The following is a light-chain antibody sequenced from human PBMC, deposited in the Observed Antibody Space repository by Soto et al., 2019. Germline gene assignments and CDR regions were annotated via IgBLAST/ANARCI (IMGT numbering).Light chain of an antibody. CDR2: GAS. J-gene: IGKJ1*01. V-gene: IGKV3-20*01. Sequence: EIVLTQSPGTLSLSPGERATLSCRASQSVSSSYLAWYQQKPGQAPRLLIYGASSRATGIPDRFSGSGSGTEFNFTISRLEPEDFAVYYCQQYGRSSWTFGQGTKVEIK. CDR1: QSVSSSY. CDR3: QQYGRSSWT.